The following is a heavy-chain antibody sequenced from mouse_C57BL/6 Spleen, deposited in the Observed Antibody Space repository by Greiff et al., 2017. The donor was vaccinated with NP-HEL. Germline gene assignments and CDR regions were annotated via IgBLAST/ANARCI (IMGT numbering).Heavy chain of an antibody. CDR2: IWSGGST. J-gene: IGHJ1*03. CDR1: GFSLTSYG. CDR3: GRKGGHGNWYFDV. Sequence: QVQLKESGPGLVQPSQSLSITCTVSGFSLTSYGVHWVRQSPGKGLEWLGVIWSGGSTDYNAAFISRLSISNDNSKSQVFFKMNSLQAEDKAIYYCGRKGGHGNWYFDVWGTGTTVTVSS. D-gene: IGHD2-1*01. V-gene: IGHV2-2*01.